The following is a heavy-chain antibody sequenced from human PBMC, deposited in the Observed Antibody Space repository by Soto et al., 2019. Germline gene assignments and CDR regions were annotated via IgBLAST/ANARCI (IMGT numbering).Heavy chain of an antibody. D-gene: IGHD3-22*01. J-gene: IGHJ4*02. CDR1: GGSISSGGYY. Sequence: PSETLSLTCTVSGGSISSGGYYWSWIRQHPGKGLEWIGYIYYSGSTYYNPSLKSRVTISVDTSKNQFSLELSSVTAADTAVYYCARVNAWYDSSGYYPDYWGQGTLVTVSS. CDR2: IYYSGST. CDR3: ARVNAWYDSSGYYPDY. V-gene: IGHV4-31*03.